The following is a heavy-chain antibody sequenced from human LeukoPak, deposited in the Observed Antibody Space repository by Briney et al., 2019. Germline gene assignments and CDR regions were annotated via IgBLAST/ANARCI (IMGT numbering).Heavy chain of an antibody. CDR3: ARDIY. Sequence: GGSLRLSCAASGFTVSSNYMSWVRQAPGKGLEWVSVIYSGSTTYYADSVKGRFTISEDNSKNTLHLQMNSLRVEDTAVYYCARDIYWGQGTLVTVSS. CDR2: IYSGSTT. CDR1: GFTVSSNY. V-gene: IGHV3-53*01. J-gene: IGHJ4*02.